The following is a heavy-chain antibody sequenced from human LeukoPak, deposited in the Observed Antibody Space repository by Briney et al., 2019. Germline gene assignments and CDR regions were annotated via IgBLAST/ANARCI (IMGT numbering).Heavy chain of an antibody. D-gene: IGHD5-18*01. CDR2: IWYDGSNK. CDR1: GFTFSSYG. V-gene: IGHV3-33*01. Sequence: PGGSLRPSCAASGFTFSSYGMPWVRQAPGKGLEWVAVIWYDGSNKYYADSVKGRFTISRDNSKNTLYLQMNSLRAEDTAVYYCARDSSGYGKAGDYWGQGTLVTVSS. CDR3: ARDSSGYGKAGDY. J-gene: IGHJ4*02.